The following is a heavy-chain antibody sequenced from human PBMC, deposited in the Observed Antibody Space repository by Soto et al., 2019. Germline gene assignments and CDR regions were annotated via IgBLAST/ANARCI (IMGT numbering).Heavy chain of an antibody. CDR2: IYTRGTT. D-gene: IGHD3-10*01. V-gene: IGHV4-59*01. J-gene: IGHJ6*03. CDR3: ARENYYGSGSRAESYYMDV. Sequence: SETLSLTCTVSGGSISTYYWNWIRQPPGKGLEWIGYIYTRGTTNYNPSPKSRVTISVDPSKNQFSLKLSSVTAADTAVYYCARENYYGSGSRAESYYMDVWGKGTTVTVSS. CDR1: GGSISTYY.